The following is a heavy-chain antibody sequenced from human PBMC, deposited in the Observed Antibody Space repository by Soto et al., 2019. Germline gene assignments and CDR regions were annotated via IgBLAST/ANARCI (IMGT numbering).Heavy chain of an antibody. CDR2: INHSGST. Sequence: SETLSLTCTVSGGSINSTRYYWGWIRQPPGKGMERIGEINHSGSTNYNPSLKSRVTISVDTSKNQFSLKLSSVTAADTAVYYCARGESSSWYFDYWGQGTLVTVSS. V-gene: IGHV4-39*07. J-gene: IGHJ4*02. D-gene: IGHD6-13*01. CDR1: GGSINSTRYY. CDR3: ARGESSSWYFDY.